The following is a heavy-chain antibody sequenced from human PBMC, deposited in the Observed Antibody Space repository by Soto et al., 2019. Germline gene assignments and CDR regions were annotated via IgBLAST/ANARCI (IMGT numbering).Heavy chain of an antibody. Sequence: SETLSLTCAVSGGSISSGGYSWSWIRQPPGKGLEWIGYMYHSGSTYYNPSLKSRVTISVDTSKDQFSLKLSSVTAADTAVYYCAKYYDFWSGYLYWGQGTLVTVSS. J-gene: IGHJ4*02. CDR3: AKYYDFWSGYLY. CDR1: GGSISSGGYS. D-gene: IGHD3-3*01. CDR2: MYHSGST. V-gene: IGHV4-30-2*05.